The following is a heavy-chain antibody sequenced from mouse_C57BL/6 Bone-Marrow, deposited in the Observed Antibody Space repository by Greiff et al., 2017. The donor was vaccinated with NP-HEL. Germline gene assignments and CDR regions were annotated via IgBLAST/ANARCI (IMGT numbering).Heavy chain of an antibody. CDR3: ATYYSKGAY. Sequence: DVQLVESGGGLVKPGGSLKLSCAASGFTFSDYGMHWVRQAPEKGLEWVAYISSGSSTIYYADTVKGRFTISRDNAKNTLFLQMTSLRSEDTAMYYCATYYSKGAYWGQGTLVTVSA. CDR1: GFTFSDYG. CDR2: ISSGSSTI. D-gene: IGHD2-5*01. V-gene: IGHV5-17*01. J-gene: IGHJ3*01.